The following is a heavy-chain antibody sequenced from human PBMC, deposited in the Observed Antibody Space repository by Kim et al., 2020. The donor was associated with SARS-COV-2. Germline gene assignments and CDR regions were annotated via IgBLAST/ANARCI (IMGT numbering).Heavy chain of an antibody. CDR2: IDPSDSYT. J-gene: IGHJ4*02. CDR1: GYSFTSYW. Sequence: GESLKISCKGSGYSFTSYWISWVRQMPGKGLEWMGRIDPSDSYTNYSPSFQGHVTISADKSISTAYLQWSSLKASDTAMYYCAGITFGGVIAKVWGQGTLVTVSA. CDR3: AGITFGGVIAKV. V-gene: IGHV5-10-1*01. D-gene: IGHD3-16*02.